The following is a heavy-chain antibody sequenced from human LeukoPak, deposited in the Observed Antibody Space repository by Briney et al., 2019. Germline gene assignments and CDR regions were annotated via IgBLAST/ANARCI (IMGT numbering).Heavy chain of an antibody. J-gene: IGHJ4*02. CDR3: ARAEMATISYQIADY. CDR1: GYTFTGYY. Sequence: ASVKVSCKASGYTFTGYYMHWARQAPGQGLEWMGWINPNSGGTNYAQKFQGRVTMTRDTSISTAYMELSRLRSDDTAVYYCARAEMATISYQIADYWGQGTLVTVSS. D-gene: IGHD5-24*01. CDR2: INPNSGGT. V-gene: IGHV1-2*02.